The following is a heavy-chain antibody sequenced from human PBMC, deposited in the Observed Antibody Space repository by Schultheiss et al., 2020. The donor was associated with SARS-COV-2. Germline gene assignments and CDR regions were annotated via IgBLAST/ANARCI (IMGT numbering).Heavy chain of an antibody. V-gene: IGHV3-35*01. CDR3: ARDRGQLVPEYFDY. D-gene: IGHD6-13*01. J-gene: IGHJ4*02. CDR2: VSWNGSRT. CDR1: GFTFSNSD. Sequence: GGSLRLSCAASGFTFSNSDMNWVHQAPGKGLEWVSGVSWNGSRTHYAESVKGRFTISRDNAKNSLYLQMNSLRAEDTAVYYCARDRGQLVPEYFDYWGQGTLVTVSS.